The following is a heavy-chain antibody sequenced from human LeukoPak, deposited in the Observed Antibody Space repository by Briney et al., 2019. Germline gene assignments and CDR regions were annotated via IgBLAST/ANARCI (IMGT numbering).Heavy chain of an antibody. Sequence: GGSLRPSCAASGFTFSSYWMGWVRQAPGKGPEWVAHIKEDGSEKYYVDSVKGRFTMFRDNAKNSLYLQMNSLRAEDTALYYCARDLGYCSGRACYSVFDYWGQGTLVTVAS. CDR3: ARDLGYCSGRACYSVFDY. J-gene: IGHJ4*02. CDR2: IKEDGSEK. V-gene: IGHV3-7*01. D-gene: IGHD2-15*01. CDR1: GFTFSSYW.